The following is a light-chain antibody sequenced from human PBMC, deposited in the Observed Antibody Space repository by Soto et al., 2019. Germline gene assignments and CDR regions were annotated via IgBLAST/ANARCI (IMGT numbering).Light chain of an antibody. Sequence: EIVLTQSPATLSLSPGERATLSCRASQSVITYLAWYQQKPGQAPRLLISDASTRATGIPARFSGSGSGTEFTLTISSLQSEDFAVYYCQQYNNWPQLTFGGGTKVDIK. CDR2: DAS. J-gene: IGKJ4*01. CDR3: QQYNNWPQLT. CDR1: QSVITY. V-gene: IGKV3-15*01.